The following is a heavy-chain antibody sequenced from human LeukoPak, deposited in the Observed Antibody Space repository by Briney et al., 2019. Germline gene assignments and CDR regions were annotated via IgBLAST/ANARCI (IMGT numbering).Heavy chain of an antibody. CDR2: ISYDGSNK. J-gene: IGHJ4*02. Sequence: GRSLRLSCAASGFTFSSYGMHWVRQAPGKGLEWVAVISYDGSNKYYADSVKGRFTISRDNSKNTLYLQMNSLRAEDTAVYYCARDFEMATTDYWGQGTLVTVSS. D-gene: IGHD5-24*01. CDR3: ARDFEMATTDY. CDR1: GFTFSSYG. V-gene: IGHV3-30-3*01.